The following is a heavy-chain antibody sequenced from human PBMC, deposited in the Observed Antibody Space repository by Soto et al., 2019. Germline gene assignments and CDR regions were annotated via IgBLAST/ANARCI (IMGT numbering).Heavy chain of an antibody. Sequence: PGGSLRLSCAASGFTFSSYGMHWVRQAPCKGLEWVAVIWYDGSNKYYADSVKGRFTISRDNSKNTLYLQMNSLRAEDTAVYYCARGLSGDYYYYYGMDVWGQGTTVTVSS. J-gene: IGHJ6*02. CDR2: IWYDGSNK. V-gene: IGHV3-33*01. CDR3: ARGLSGDYYYYYGMDV. D-gene: IGHD3-10*01. CDR1: GFTFSSYG.